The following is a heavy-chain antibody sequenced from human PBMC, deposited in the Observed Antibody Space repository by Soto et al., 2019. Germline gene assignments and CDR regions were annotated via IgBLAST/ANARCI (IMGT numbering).Heavy chain of an antibody. CDR2: MNPNSGNT. Sequence: ASVKVSCKASGYTFTSYDINWVRQATGQGLEWMGWMNPNSGNTGYAQKFQGRVTMTRNTSISTAYMELSSLRSEDTAVYYCARGPSFPGLRFLEWLSPSHYYYYMDVWGKGTTVTVSS. D-gene: IGHD3-3*01. V-gene: IGHV1-8*01. J-gene: IGHJ6*03. CDR1: GYTFTSYD. CDR3: ARGPSFPGLRFLEWLSPSHYYYYMDV.